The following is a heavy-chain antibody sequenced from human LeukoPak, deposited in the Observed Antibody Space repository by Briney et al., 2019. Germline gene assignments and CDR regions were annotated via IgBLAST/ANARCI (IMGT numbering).Heavy chain of an antibody. J-gene: IGHJ4*02. D-gene: IGHD3-9*01. CDR1: GFTVSSNY. CDR2: IYSGGST. Sequence: GGSLRLSCAASGFTVSSNYMSWVRQAPGKGLEWVSVIYSGGSTYYADSVKGRFTISRDNSKNTLYLQMNSLRAEDTAVFYCAEAVNFDWLPNDYWGQGTLVTVSS. CDR3: AEAVNFDWLPNDY. V-gene: IGHV3-53*01.